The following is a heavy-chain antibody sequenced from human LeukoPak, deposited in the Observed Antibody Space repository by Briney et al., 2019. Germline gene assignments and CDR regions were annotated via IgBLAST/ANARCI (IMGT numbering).Heavy chain of an antibody. Sequence: ASVTVSFKASGYTFTGYYMHWVRQAPGQGREWMGWINPNSGGTNYAQKFRGRVTMTRDTSISTAYMELSRLRSDDTAVYYCARGPSSSSDAFDIWGQGTMVTVSS. V-gene: IGHV1-2*02. CDR1: GYTFTGYY. J-gene: IGHJ3*02. CDR3: ARGPSSSSDAFDI. CDR2: INPNSGGT. D-gene: IGHD6-6*01.